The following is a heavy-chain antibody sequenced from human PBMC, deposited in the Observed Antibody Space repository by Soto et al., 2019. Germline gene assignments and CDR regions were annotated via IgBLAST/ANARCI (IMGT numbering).Heavy chain of an antibody. CDR2: IISSGATT. CDR3: ARELVPRLLRFAP. Sequence: QVQLVESGGGLVRPGGSLRLSCAVSGFSLLDYYMTWIRQAPGKGLEWVAYIISSGATTYYADSVRGRFTISRDHAECSLYLQMNSLRADDTAVYYCARELVPRLLRFAPWGQGTLVTVSS. V-gene: IGHV3-11*01. J-gene: IGHJ5*02. CDR1: GFSLLDYY. D-gene: IGHD6-13*01.